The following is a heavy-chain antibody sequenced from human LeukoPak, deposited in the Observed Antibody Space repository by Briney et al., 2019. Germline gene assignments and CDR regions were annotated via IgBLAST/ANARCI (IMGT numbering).Heavy chain of an antibody. J-gene: IGHJ4*02. CDR3: ARRLEGYYGSGSYYDY. D-gene: IGHD3-10*01. CDR1: GYTFTSYG. Sequence: ASVKVSCKASGYTFTSYGISWVRQAPGQGLEWMGWISAYNGNTNYAQKLQGRVTMTTDTSTSTAYMELRSLRSDDTAVYYCARRLEGYYGSGSYYDYWGQGTLVTVSS. V-gene: IGHV1-18*01. CDR2: ISAYNGNT.